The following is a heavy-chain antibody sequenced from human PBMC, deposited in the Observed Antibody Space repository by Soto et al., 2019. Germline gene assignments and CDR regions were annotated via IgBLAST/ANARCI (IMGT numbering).Heavy chain of an antibody. CDR2: LYSNRDT. CDR3: ARQRSVVGTPWWFDP. V-gene: IGHV4-39*01. D-gene: IGHD2-15*01. Sequence: SETLSLTCSVSGGSISSNSYSWGWIRQPPGKGLEWIGTLYSNRDTYYNPSLKSRVTIFVDTSQNQLSLKLSSVTAADTAVYYYARQRSVVGTPWWFDPRGQGTLVTVSS. J-gene: IGHJ5*02. CDR1: GGSISSNSYS.